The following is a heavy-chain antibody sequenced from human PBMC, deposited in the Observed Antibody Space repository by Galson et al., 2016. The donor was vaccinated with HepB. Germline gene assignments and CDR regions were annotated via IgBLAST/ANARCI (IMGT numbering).Heavy chain of an antibody. Sequence: SVKVSCKASGGTFSSYSISWVRQAPGQGLEWLGGIIPLLATTIYAQKFQGRVSITADELTNTAYMELGGVRSEDTAVYFCARDSRRYTNMYQYRAFDIWGQGTKVTVSS. J-gene: IGHJ3*02. CDR1: GGTFSSYS. CDR2: IIPLLATT. V-gene: IGHV1-69*13. D-gene: IGHD3-9*01. CDR3: ARDSRRYTNMYQYRAFDI.